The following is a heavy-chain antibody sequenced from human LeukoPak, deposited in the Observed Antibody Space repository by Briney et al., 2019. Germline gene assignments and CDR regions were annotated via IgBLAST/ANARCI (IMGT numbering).Heavy chain of an antibody. CDR3: ARVGAPARSYYYYYYMDV. J-gene: IGHJ6*03. Sequence: SETLSLTCTVSGGSISSYYWSWIRQPPGKGLEWIGYIYYSGSTNYNPSLKSRVTISVDTSKNQFSLKLSSVTAADTAMYYCARVGAPARSYYYYYYMDVWGKGTTVTISS. CDR2: IYYSGST. CDR1: GGSISSYY. D-gene: IGHD2-2*01. V-gene: IGHV4-59*01.